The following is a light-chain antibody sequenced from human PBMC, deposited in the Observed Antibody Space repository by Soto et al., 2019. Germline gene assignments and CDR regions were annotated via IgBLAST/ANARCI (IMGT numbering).Light chain of an antibody. Sequence: EIVLTQSPGTLSLSPGERATLSCRASQSVSSYLAWYQQKPGQAPRLLIYGASSRATGIPDRFSGSGSGTDLTPTISRLEPEDVAVYYCQQYGSSSRTFGQGTKVEIK. CDR3: QQYGSSSRT. CDR1: QSVSSY. J-gene: IGKJ1*01. CDR2: GAS. V-gene: IGKV3-20*01.